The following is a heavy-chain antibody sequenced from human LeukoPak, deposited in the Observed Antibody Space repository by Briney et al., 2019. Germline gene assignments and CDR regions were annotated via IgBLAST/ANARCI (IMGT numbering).Heavy chain of an antibody. CDR2: IYTSGST. V-gene: IGHV4-4*07. CDR3: ARYLALYYYDSSGNAFDI. Sequence: SETLSLTCTVSGGSISSYSWSWIRQPAGKGLEWIGRIYTSGSTNYNPSLKSLVTMSVDTSKNQFSLKLSSVTAADTAVYYCARYLALYYYDSSGNAFDIWGQGTMVTVSS. D-gene: IGHD3-22*01. J-gene: IGHJ3*02. CDR1: GGSISSYS.